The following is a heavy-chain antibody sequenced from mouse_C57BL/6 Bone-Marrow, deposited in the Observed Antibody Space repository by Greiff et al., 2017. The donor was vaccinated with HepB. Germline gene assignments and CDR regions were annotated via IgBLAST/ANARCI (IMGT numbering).Heavy chain of an antibody. J-gene: IGHJ2*01. CDR3: ARYRGYSYYFDY. CDR2: IRNIANGYTT. CDR1: GFTFTDYY. Sequence: EVKLMESGGGLVQPGGSLSLSCAASGFTFTDYYMSWVRQPPGKALEWLGFIRNIANGYTTEYSASVKGRFTISRDNSQSILYLQMNALRAEDSATYYCARYRGYSYYFDYWGQGTTLTVSS. V-gene: IGHV7-3*01. D-gene: IGHD2-3*01.